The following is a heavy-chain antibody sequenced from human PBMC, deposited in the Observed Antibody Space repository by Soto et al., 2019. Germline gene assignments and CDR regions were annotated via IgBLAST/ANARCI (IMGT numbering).Heavy chain of an antibody. CDR3: ATERKLPPSDPGYLI. D-gene: IGHD5-12*01. CDR2: IYHRART. CDR1: VGSISSSIW. V-gene: IGHV4-4*02. J-gene: IGHJ4*02. Sequence: PSESQSLTCAVSVGSISSSIWWTWVRQPQGKGLEWIGAIYHRARTNYNPSRKSRVTISVDKSKNQFSLKLSSVTAADTAVYYWATERKLPPSDPGYLIWGQGTPVTVSS.